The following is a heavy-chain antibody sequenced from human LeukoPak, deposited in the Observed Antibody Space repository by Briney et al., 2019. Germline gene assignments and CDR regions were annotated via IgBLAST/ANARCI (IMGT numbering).Heavy chain of an antibody. CDR1: GFTFSSNS. Sequence: GGSVRLSCAASGFTFSSNSVNWVRQAPGKGLEWVAYISGSSSTRYYADSVKGRSTISRDNSKNTLFLQMNSLRAEDTAVYYCARVGGPYYYDSSGYYLHWGQGTLVTVSS. V-gene: IGHV3-48*01. D-gene: IGHD3-22*01. CDR2: ISGSSSTR. CDR3: ARVGGPYYYDSSGYYLH. J-gene: IGHJ4*02.